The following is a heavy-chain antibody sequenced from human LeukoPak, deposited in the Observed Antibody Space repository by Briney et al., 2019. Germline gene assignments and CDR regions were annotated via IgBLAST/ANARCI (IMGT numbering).Heavy chain of an antibody. V-gene: IGHV3-23*01. CDR1: GFTFSDYY. Sequence: GGSLRLSCAASGFTFSDYYMSWIRQAPGKGLEWVSGISGSGGSTYYADSVKGRFTISRDNSKNTLYLQMNSLRAEDTAVYYCAKDRLPLSSAYYYLPFDYWGQGTLVTVSS. CDR2: ISGSGGST. CDR3: AKDRLPLSSAYYYLPFDY. J-gene: IGHJ4*02. D-gene: IGHD3-22*01.